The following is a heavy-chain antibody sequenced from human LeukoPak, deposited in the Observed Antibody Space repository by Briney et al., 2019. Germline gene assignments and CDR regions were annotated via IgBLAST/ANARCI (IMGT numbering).Heavy chain of an antibody. CDR3: ARGPPDCSSTSCYAFDAFDI. J-gene: IGHJ3*02. CDR2: MYSSGST. D-gene: IGHD2-2*01. V-gene: IGHV4-39*07. CDR1: GGSISSSSYY. Sequence: SETLSLTCTVSGGSISSSSYYWGWIRQPPGKGPEWIGSMYSSGSTYYNPSLKSRVTISVDTSKNQFSLKLSSVTAADTAVYYCARGPPDCSSTSCYAFDAFDIWGQGTMVTVSS.